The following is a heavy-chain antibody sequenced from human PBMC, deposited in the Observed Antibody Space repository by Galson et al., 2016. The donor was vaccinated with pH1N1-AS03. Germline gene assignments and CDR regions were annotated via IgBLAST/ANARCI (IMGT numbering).Heavy chain of an antibody. Sequence: SVKVSCKASGYIFTGFYVHWVRQAPGQGLEWMGWINTDSGVTNYAQKLKAWVTMTRDTSVRTAYMELSGLKSGDTAVYYRARDPRGPLTSDTCPTTYYFGIDVWGQGTTVIVSS. D-gene: IGHD3-10*01. CDR1: GYIFTGFY. CDR2: INTDSGVT. CDR3: ARDPRGPLTSDTCPTTYYFGIDV. J-gene: IGHJ6*02. V-gene: IGHV1-2*04.